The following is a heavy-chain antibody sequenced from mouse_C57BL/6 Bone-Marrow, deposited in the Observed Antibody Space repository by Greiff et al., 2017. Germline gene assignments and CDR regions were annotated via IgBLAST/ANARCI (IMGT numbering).Heavy chain of an antibody. V-gene: IGHV5-4*01. CDR3: SRDRRYGSSYAAMDY. CDR1: GFTFSSYA. J-gene: IGHJ4*01. CDR2: ISDGGSYT. D-gene: IGHD1-1*01. Sequence: EVMLVESGGGLVKPGGSLKLSCAASGFTFSSYAMSWVRQTPEKRLEWVATISDGGSYTYYPDNVKGRFTISRDNAKNNLYLQMRQLKSEATAMYYCSRDRRYGSSYAAMDYWGQGTSVTVSS.